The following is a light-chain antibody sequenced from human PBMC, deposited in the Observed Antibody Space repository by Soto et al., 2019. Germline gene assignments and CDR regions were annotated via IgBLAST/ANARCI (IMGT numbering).Light chain of an antibody. CDR3: CSYAGTYTFVV. CDR2: DVS. J-gene: IGLJ2*01. CDR1: SNDVGGYNY. Sequence: QSALTQPRSVSGSPGQSVTISCTGTSNDVGGYNYVSWYQQNPGKAPKLMIYDVSKRPSGVPDRFSGSKSDNTASLTISGLQAEDEADYYCCSYAGTYTFVVFAGGTKLTVL. V-gene: IGLV2-11*01.